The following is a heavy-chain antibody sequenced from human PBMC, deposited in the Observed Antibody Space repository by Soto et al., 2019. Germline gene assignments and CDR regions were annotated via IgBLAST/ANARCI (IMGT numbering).Heavy chain of an antibody. J-gene: IGHJ4*02. D-gene: IGHD6-13*01. CDR1: GFTFSIYS. CDR3: ARDEGSSSWLDF. CDR2: ISSSSSTI. V-gene: IGHV3-48*01. Sequence: GGSLRLSCAASGFTFSIYSMNWVRQAPGKGLEWVSYISSSSSTIHYADSVKGRFTISRDNAKNSLHLQMNSLRAEDTAVYYCARDEGSSSWLDFWGQGTLVTVSS.